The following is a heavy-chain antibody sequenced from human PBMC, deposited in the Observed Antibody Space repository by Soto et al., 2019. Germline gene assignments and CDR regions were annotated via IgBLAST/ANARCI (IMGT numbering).Heavy chain of an antibody. CDR3: AKVKRKYTTTSAVAFDS. CDR1: GFTFDEYS. Sequence: GGSLRLSCVVSGFTFDEYSIYWVRQPPGKGLEWISLLTWDGGTTYYADSVKGRFTISRDSGKSSLFLQMDSLRTEDTALYYCAKVKRKYTTTSAVAFDSWGQGTLVTVSS. CDR2: LTWDGGTT. J-gene: IGHJ4*02. D-gene: IGHD2-15*01. V-gene: IGHV3-43*01.